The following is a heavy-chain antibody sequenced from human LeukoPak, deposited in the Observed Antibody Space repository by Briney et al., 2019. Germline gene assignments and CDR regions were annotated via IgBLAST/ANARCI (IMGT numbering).Heavy chain of an antibody. CDR3: ARHPGLLYFDY. CDR1: GGSISSYY. D-gene: IGHD1-14*01. V-gene: IGHV4-59*08. CDR2: IYDSGST. J-gene: IGHJ4*02. Sequence: PSETLSLTCTVSGGSISSYYWSWIRQPPGKGLEWIGYIYDSGSTNCNPSLKSRVTISVDTSKNQFSLKLSSVTAADTAVYYCARHPGLLYFDYWGQGTLVTVSS.